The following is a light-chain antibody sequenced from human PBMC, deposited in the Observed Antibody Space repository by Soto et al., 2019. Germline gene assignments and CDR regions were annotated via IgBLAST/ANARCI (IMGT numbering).Light chain of an antibody. CDR3: QQYSEWPRT. V-gene: IGKV3-15*01. J-gene: IGKJ1*01. CDR1: QSVSSN. Sequence: EIVMTQSPATLSVSPGERATLSCRASQSVSSNLGWYQQKPGQAPRLLIYGASTRAAGISARFSGSGSGTEFTLTISSLQSEEFAVYYCQQYSEWPRTFGQGTKVEIK. CDR2: GAS.